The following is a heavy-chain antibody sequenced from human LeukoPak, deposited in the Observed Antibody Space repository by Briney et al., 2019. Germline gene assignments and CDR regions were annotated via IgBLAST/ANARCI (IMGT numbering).Heavy chain of an antibody. CDR3: AREGEDIVVVPAARYNWFDP. J-gene: IGHJ5*02. Sequence: ASVKVSCKASGYTFTSYDINWVRQATGQGLEWMGWMNPNSGNTGYAQKFQGRVTITTDESTSTAYMELSSLRSEDTAVYYCAREGEDIVVVPAARYNWFDPWGQGTLVTVSS. CDR2: MNPNSGNT. D-gene: IGHD2-2*01. CDR1: GYTFTSYD. V-gene: IGHV1-8*01.